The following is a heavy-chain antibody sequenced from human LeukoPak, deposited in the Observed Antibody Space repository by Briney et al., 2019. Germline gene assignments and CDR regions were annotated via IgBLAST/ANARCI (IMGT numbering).Heavy chain of an antibody. Sequence: GGSLRLSCAASGFTFSSYSMNWVRQAPGKGLEWVSAISGSGGSTYYADSVKGRFTISRDNSKNTLYLQMNSLRAEDTAVYYCAKSMPITMIVVVMNDAFDIWGQGTMVTVSS. D-gene: IGHD3-22*01. CDR3: AKSMPITMIVVVMNDAFDI. J-gene: IGHJ3*02. V-gene: IGHV3-23*01. CDR2: ISGSGGST. CDR1: GFTFSSYS.